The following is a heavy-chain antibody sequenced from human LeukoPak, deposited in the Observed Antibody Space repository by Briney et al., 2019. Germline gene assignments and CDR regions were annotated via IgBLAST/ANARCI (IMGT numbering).Heavy chain of an antibody. CDR2: VDPEDGET. J-gene: IGHJ4*02. CDR1: GYTFTDYY. Sequence: ASVKVSCKVSGYTFTDYYMHWVQQAPGKGLEWMGLVDPEDGETIYAEKFQGRVTITADTSTDTAYMELSSLRSEDTAVYYCATDFCPAVAGTHTDYWGQGTLVTVSS. D-gene: IGHD6-19*01. V-gene: IGHV1-69-2*01. CDR3: ATDFCPAVAGTHTDY.